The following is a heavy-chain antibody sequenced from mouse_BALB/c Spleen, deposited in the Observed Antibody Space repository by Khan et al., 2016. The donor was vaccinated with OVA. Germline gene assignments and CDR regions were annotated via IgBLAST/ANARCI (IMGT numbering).Heavy chain of an antibody. CDR3: ARWFAY. Sequence: EVQLQESGPGLMKPSQSLSLTCTVTGYSITSDYAWNWIRQFPGNKLEWMGYISYSGGTSYLPSLKSRISITRDTSKNQFFLQLNSVTTEDSATYYCARWFAYWGQGTLVTVS. CDR2: ISYSGGT. CDR1: GYSITSDYA. V-gene: IGHV3-2*02. J-gene: IGHJ3*01.